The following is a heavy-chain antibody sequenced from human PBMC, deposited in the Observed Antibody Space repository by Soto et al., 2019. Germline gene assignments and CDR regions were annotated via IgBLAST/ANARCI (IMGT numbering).Heavy chain of an antibody. Sequence: QVQLVQSGAEVKKPGSSVKVSCKASGGTFSSYAISWVRQAPGQGLEWMGGIIPIFGTANYAQKFQGRVTITADESTSTAYMELSSLRSEDTAVYYCARGEGIVYALPYYYGMDVWGQGTTVTVSS. D-gene: IGHD2-8*01. CDR1: GGTFSSYA. J-gene: IGHJ6*02. CDR2: IIPIFGTA. CDR3: ARGEGIVYALPYYYGMDV. V-gene: IGHV1-69*12.